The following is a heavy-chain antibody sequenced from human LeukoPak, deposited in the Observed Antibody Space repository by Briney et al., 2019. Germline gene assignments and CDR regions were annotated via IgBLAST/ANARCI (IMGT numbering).Heavy chain of an antibody. D-gene: IGHD3-3*01. V-gene: IGHV3-23*01. J-gene: IGHJ4*02. CDR2: IGGSGGST. CDR3: AKGSIADYDFWSGYYTHYFDY. Sequence: GGSLRLSCAASGFTFSSYAMSWVRQAPGKGLEWVSAIGGSGGSTYYADSVKGRFTISRDNSKNTLYLQMNSLRAEDTAAYYCAKGSIADYDFWSGYYTHYFDYWGQGTLVTVSS. CDR1: GFTFSSYA.